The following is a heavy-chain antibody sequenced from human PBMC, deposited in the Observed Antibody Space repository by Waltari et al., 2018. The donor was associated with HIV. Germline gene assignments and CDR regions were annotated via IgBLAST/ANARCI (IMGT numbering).Heavy chain of an antibody. J-gene: IGHJ4*02. CDR3: ARVDENNSGRMDY. Sequence: QVQLQETGPGLVKPSGTLSLTCAVSGGSISSKNWWSWVRQPPRKGLEWIGEIDHSGSTNYNPSLKSRVTISVDKSNNQFSLKVTSVTAADTAVYYCARVDENNSGRMDYWGQGNLVTVSS. CDR2: IDHSGST. D-gene: IGHD6-25*01. CDR1: GGSISSKNW. V-gene: IGHV4-4*02.